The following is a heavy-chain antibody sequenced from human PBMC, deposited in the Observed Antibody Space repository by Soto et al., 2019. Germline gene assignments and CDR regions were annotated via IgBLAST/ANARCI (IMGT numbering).Heavy chain of an antibody. CDR3: AREYAYGMDV. CDR1: GGTFSNYA. CDR2: IIPIFTTS. J-gene: IGHJ6*02. V-gene: IGHV1-69*01. Sequence: QVQLVQSGAEVKKPGSSVKVSCKASGGTFSNYAISWVRQAPGQGLEWVGGIIPIFTTSNYAQRLQGRVTITADVSTGTAYMDLRSLRPEDTAVYYCAREYAYGMDVWGQGTTVTVSS.